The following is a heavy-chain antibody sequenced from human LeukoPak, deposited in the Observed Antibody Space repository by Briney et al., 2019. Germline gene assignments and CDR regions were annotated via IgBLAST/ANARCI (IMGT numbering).Heavy chain of an antibody. CDR1: GFTFSDYN. CDR3: ARLGLLTGYSRAFDI. D-gene: IGHD3-9*01. CDR2: ISRSGSTK. Sequence: GGSLRLSCAASGFTFSDYNMRWIRQAPGKGLEWVSSISRSGSTKYYADSVKGRFTISRDNAKNSLFLQMNSLRAEDTAVYYCARLGLLTGYSRAFDIWGQGTMVTVSS. V-gene: IGHV3-11*01. J-gene: IGHJ3*02.